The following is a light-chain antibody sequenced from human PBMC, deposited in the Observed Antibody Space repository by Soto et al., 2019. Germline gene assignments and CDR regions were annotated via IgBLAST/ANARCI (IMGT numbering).Light chain of an antibody. Sequence: DIQMTQSPSTLSASVGDRVTLTCRASQSIRSWLAWYQQKPGKAPKLLIYDASSLETGVPSRFSGSGSGTEFTLTISSLQPDDFATYYCQQYHTYSYTFGQGTKVDSK. CDR2: DAS. J-gene: IGKJ2*01. V-gene: IGKV1-5*01. CDR1: QSIRSW. CDR3: QQYHTYSYT.